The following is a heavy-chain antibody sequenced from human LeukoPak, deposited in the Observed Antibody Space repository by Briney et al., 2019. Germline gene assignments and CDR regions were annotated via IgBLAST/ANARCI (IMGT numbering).Heavy chain of an antibody. CDR3: ARQRVRGVIDY. V-gene: IGHV4-34*01. CDR1: GGSFSGYY. Sequence: PSETLSLTCAVYGGSFSGYYWSWIRQPPGKGLEWIGEINHSGSTNYNPSLKSRVTISVDTSKNQFSLRLSSVTAADTAVYYCARQRVRGVIDYWGQGTLVTVSS. CDR2: INHSGST. J-gene: IGHJ4*02. D-gene: IGHD3-10*01.